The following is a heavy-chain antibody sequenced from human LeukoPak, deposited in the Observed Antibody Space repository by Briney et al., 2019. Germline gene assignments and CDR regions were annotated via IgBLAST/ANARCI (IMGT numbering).Heavy chain of an antibody. J-gene: IGHJ5*02. D-gene: IGHD2-2*01. CDR2: INPNSGGT. CDR3: IGGIVVVPAAMEKEEFGVT. V-gene: IGHV1-2*02. CDR1: GYTFTGYY. Sequence: ASVKVSCKASGYTFTGYYMHWVRQAPGQGLEWMGWINPNSGGTNYAQKFQGRVTMTRDTSISTAYMELSRLRSDDTAVYYCIGGIVVVPAAMEKEEFGVTWGQGTLVTVSS.